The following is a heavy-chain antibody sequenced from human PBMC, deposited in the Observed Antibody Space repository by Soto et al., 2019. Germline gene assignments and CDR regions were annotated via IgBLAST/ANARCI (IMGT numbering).Heavy chain of an antibody. CDR2: ISSSGSTI. J-gene: IGHJ4*02. V-gene: IGHV3-48*03. Sequence: PWGSLRLSCAASGFTFISYEINFFRQAPGKGLEWVSYISSSGSTIYYADSVKGRFTISRDNAKNSLYLQMNSLRAEDTAVYYCARDSDQLPDYWGQGTLVTVSS. D-gene: IGHD2-2*01. CDR1: GFTFISYE. CDR3: ARDSDQLPDY.